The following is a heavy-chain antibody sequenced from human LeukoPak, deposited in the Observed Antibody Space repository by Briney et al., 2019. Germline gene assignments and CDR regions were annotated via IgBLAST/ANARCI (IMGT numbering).Heavy chain of an antibody. CDR1: GFTVSSNY. D-gene: IGHD3-3*01. Sequence: GGSLRLSCAASGFTVSSNYMSWVRQAPGKGLEWVSAISGSGGSTYYADSVKGRFTISRDNSKNTLYLQMNSLRAEDTAVYYCAKSLTILPFDPWGQGTLVTVSS. CDR3: AKSLTILPFDP. V-gene: IGHV3-23*01. J-gene: IGHJ5*02. CDR2: ISGSGGST.